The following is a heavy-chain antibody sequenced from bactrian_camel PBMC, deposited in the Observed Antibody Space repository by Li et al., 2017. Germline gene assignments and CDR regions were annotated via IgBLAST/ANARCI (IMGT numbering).Heavy chain of an antibody. CDR1: GYTFSRNC. D-gene: IGHD2*01. CDR2: IYSGGQ. V-gene: IGHV3S53*01. Sequence: HVQLVESGGGSVQPGGSLRLSCTVSGYTFSRNCLGWFRQAPGKEREAVASIYSGGQVYADSVKGRFTISQDDAKNTVYLQMDSLNPEDSACTIVRHNREDMTAIFVEIRLTMICGAR. J-gene: IGHJ6*01. CDR3: RHNREDMTAIFVEIRLTMI.